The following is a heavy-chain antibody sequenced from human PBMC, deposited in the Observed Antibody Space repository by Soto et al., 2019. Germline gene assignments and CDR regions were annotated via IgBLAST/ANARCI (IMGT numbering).Heavy chain of an antibody. D-gene: IGHD3-10*01. V-gene: IGHV1-69*02. CDR2: IIPILGIA. CDR1: GGTFSSYT. CDR3: ARGREWGVTEKSHCDY. Sequence: QVQLVQSGAEVKKPGSSVKVSCKASGGTFSSYTISWVRQAPGQVLEWMGRIIPILGIANYAQKFQGRVTISADKSTSTAYMERSSLRSDDTAVYYCARGREWGVTEKSHCDYWGQGTLVTVSS. J-gene: IGHJ4*02.